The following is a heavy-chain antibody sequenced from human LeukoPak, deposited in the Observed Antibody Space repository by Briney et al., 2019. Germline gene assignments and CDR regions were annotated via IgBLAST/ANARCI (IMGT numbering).Heavy chain of an antibody. D-gene: IGHD6-13*01. J-gene: IGHJ5*02. V-gene: IGHV1-8*01. CDR2: MNPNSGNT. CDR3: ARVAAAGSRYNWFDP. Sequence: GASVKVSCKASGYTFTSYDINWVRQATGQGLEWMGWMNPNSGNTGYAQKFQGRVTMTRDTSISTAYMELSSLRSEDTAVYYCARVAAAGSRYNWFDPWGQGTLVTVSS. CDR1: GYTFTSYD.